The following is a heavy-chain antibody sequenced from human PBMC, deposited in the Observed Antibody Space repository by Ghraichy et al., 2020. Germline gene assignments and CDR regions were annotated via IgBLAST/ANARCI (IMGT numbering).Heavy chain of an antibody. CDR2: ISYDGTNK. CDR1: GFTFSNYA. V-gene: IGHV3-30*04. CDR3: ASEFRITSAFDI. Sequence: GGSLRLSCAASGFTFSNYAMHWVRQAPGKGLQWVAIISYDGTNKYYVDSVKGRFTISRDNSKNTLYLQMNSLRAEDSAVYYCASEFRITSAFDIWGLGTVVTVSS. J-gene: IGHJ3*02. D-gene: IGHD2-2*01.